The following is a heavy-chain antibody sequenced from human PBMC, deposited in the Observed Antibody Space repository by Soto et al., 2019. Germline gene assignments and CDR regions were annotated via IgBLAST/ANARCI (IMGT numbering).Heavy chain of an antibody. V-gene: IGHV5-10-1*01. D-gene: IGHD2-2*01. CDR2: IDPSDSYT. CDR3: TREVPIPSPTHLGYYYGMDV. CDR1: GYSFTSYW. Sequence: GESLKISCKGSGYSFTSYWISWVRQMPGKGLELMGRIDPSDSYTNYSPSFQGHVTISADKSKSIAYLQMNSLKTEDTAVYYCTREVPIPSPTHLGYYYGMDVWGQGTTVTVSS. J-gene: IGHJ6*02.